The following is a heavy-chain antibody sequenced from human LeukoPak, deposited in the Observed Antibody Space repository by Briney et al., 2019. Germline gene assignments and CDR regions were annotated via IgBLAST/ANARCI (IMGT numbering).Heavy chain of an antibody. CDR3: AREHDAFDI. CDR2: ISYDGSNK. Sequence: PGRSLRLSCAAAGFTFSSYAMHWVRQAPGKGLEWVAVISYDGSNKYYADSVKGRFTISRGNSKNTLYLQMNSLRAEDTAVYYCAREHDAFDIWGQGTMVTVSS. J-gene: IGHJ3*02. CDR1: GFTFSSYA. V-gene: IGHV3-30-3*01.